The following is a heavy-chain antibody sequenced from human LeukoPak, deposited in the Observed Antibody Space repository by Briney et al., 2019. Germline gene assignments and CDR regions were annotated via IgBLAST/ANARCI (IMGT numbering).Heavy chain of an antibody. V-gene: IGHV3-30*02. CDR3: ARDKLLEQQLTRHNWFDP. CDR2: IRYDVSNE. CDR1: GFTFSNYG. Sequence: PGGSLRLSCAASGFTFSNYGLHWVRRAPGKGLEWVAFIRYDVSNEYYADSVKGRFTISRDNSKNTLYLQMNSLRAEDTAVYYCARDKLLEQQLTRHNWFDPWGQGTLVTVSS. D-gene: IGHD6-13*01. J-gene: IGHJ5*02.